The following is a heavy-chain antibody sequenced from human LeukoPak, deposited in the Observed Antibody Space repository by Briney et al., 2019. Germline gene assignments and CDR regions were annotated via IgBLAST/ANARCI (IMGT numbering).Heavy chain of an antibody. CDR2: IWYDGSNK. Sequence: GGSLRLSCAASRFTFSGYGMRWVRQAPGKGLEWVAVIWYDGSNKYYADSVKGRFTISRDNSKNTLYLQMNSLRTEDTAVYYCTRIYGSGSSKSDNFDYWGQGTLVTVSS. CDR1: RFTFSGYG. J-gene: IGHJ4*02. CDR3: TRIYGSGSSKSDNFDY. D-gene: IGHD3-10*01. V-gene: IGHV3-33*01.